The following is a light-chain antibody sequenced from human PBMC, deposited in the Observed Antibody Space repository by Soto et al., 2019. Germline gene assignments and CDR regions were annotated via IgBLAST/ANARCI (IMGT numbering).Light chain of an antibody. CDR2: KAS. CDR1: QLISSY. CDR3: QQYDRFWT. J-gene: IGKJ1*01. V-gene: IGKV1-5*03. Sequence: DIQMTQSPSSLSASVGDTVTITCRASQLISSYLAWYQQKPGKAPRLLINKASRLESGVPARFSGSEYGAEFTLTITGLQPDDLATYYWQQYDRFWTFGQGTRVE.